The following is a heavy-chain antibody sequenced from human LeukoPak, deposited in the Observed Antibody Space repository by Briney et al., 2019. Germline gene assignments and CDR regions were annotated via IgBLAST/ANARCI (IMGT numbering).Heavy chain of an antibody. V-gene: IGHV3-23*01. Sequence: GGSLRLSCSASGFTFTNAWMSWVRLAPGKGLEWVSGISGSGGDTYYTDSVKGRFTISRDNSGTTVSLQMNSLTTDDTAVYFCAKEGRLTVAAVVVENYFDYWGQGTPVIVSA. CDR1: GFTFTNAW. J-gene: IGHJ4*02. CDR2: ISGSGGDT. D-gene: IGHD3-22*01. CDR3: AKEGRLTVAAVVVENYFDY.